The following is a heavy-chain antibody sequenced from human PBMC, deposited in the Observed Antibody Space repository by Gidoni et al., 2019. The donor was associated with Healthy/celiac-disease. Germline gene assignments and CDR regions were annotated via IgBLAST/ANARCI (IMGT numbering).Heavy chain of an antibody. D-gene: IGHD3-10*01. Sequence: VQLVESGGGVVQPGVSLRLSCAAARLTFSGYWMPWVRRAPGKGLVWVSRINSDESSPSYADSVKVRFTTSRDHAKNKLYLQMTSLRAEDTAVYYCARDYGSGSPYFDYWGQGTLVTVSS. V-gene: IGHV3-74*01. CDR2: INSDESSP. J-gene: IGHJ4*02. CDR1: RLTFSGYW. CDR3: ARDYGSGSPYFDY.